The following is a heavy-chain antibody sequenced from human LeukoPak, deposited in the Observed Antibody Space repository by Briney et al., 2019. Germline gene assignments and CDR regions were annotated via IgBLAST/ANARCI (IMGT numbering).Heavy chain of an antibody. CDR1: GYTFTCYY. Sequence: GASVKVSCKASGYTFTCYYMHWVRQAPGQGLEWMGWINPNSGGTNYAQKFQGRVTMTRDTSISTAYMELSRLRSDDTAVYYCARGFVAAGYDAFDIWGQGTMVTVSS. V-gene: IGHV1-2*02. D-gene: IGHD5-18*01. J-gene: IGHJ3*02. CDR3: ARGFVAAGYDAFDI. CDR2: INPNSGGT.